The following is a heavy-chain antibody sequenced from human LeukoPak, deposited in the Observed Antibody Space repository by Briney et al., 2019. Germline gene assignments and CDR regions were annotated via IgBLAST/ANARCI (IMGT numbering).Heavy chain of an antibody. CDR1: GFTFSSYA. V-gene: IGHV3-30*04. D-gene: IGHD3-3*01. CDR3: ASGGFYDFWSGYYTPFDY. Sequence: QAGGSLRLSCAASGFTFSSYAMHWVRQAPGKGLEWVAVISYDGSNKYYADSVKGRFTISRDNSKNTLYLQMNSLRVEDTAMYYCASGGFYDFWSGYYTPFDYWGQGTLVTVSS. J-gene: IGHJ4*02. CDR2: ISYDGSNK.